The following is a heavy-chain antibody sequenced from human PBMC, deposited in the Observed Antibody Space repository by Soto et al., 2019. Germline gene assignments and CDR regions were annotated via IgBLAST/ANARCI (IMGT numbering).Heavy chain of an antibody. V-gene: IGHV3-23*01. Sequence: PGGSLRLSCAASGFTFSSYAMSWVRQAPGKGLEWVSAISGSGGSTYYADSVKGRFTISRDNSKNTLYLQMNSLRAENTAVYYCAKLRYFDWPLPHSALDIWGQGTMVTVSS. CDR2: ISGSGGST. CDR1: GFTFSSYA. D-gene: IGHD3-9*01. J-gene: IGHJ3*02. CDR3: AKLRYFDWPLPHSALDI.